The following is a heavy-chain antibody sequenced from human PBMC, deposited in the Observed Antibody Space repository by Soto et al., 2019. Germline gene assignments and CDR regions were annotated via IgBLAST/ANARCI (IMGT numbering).Heavy chain of an antibody. CDR2: INHSGKT. Sequence: LSLTCAVSGGSFSDYYWSWIRQSPGKGLEWIGEINHSGKTNYNPSLKSRVTISIDTYRRQFSLKLTSLTAADTAVYYCARGHSSFTHYDFSSWGQGTQVTVSS. J-gene: IGHJ4*02. CDR3: ARGHSSFTHYDFSS. D-gene: IGHD3-3*01. V-gene: IGHV4-34*01. CDR1: GGSFSDYY.